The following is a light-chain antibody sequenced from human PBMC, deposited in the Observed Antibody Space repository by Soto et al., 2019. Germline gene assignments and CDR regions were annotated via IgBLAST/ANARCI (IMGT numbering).Light chain of an antibody. CDR3: QQRSNWPRT. CDR1: QTVSSN. Sequence: EIVLTQSPGTLSLSPGERATLSCRASQTVSSNSLAWYHQKPGQAPRLLIYGASTRATGIPARFSGSGSGTDFTLTISSLEPEDFAVYYCQQRSNWPRTFGQGTKVDI. CDR2: GAS. J-gene: IGKJ1*01. V-gene: IGKV3-11*01.